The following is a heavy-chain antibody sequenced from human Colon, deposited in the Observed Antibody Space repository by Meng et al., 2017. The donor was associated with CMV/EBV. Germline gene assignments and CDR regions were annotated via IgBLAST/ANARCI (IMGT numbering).Heavy chain of an antibody. J-gene: IGHJ5*01. V-gene: IGHV5-51*01. Sequence: TFTRYVIGWVRQTPGKGLEWMGIIYPGDLDIRYSPSFQGQVTISVDKSTSTAYLQLSSLKASDSAMYYCARGRLGLGSYYRNWFDSWGQGTLVTVSS. CDR3: ARGRLGLGSYYRNWFDS. CDR1: TFTRYV. D-gene: IGHD3-10*01. CDR2: IYPGDLDI.